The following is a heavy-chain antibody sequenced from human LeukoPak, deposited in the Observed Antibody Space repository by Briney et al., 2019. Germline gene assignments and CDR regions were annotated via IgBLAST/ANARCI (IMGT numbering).Heavy chain of an antibody. CDR1: GYTFTSYG. V-gene: IGHV1-18*01. CDR2: ISAYNGNT. CDR3: ARVFSLTGGYYYYYGMDV. Sequence: GASVKVSCKASGYTFTSYGISWVRQAPGQGLEWMGWISAYNGNTNYAQKLQGRVTMTTDTSTSTAYMELRSPRSDDTAVYYCARVFSLTGGYYYYYGMDVWGQGTTVTVSS. D-gene: IGHD1-14*01. J-gene: IGHJ6*02.